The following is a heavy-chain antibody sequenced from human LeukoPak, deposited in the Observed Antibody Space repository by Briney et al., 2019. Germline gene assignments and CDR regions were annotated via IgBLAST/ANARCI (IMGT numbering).Heavy chain of an antibody. CDR2: ISSSGSTI. CDR1: GFTFSDYY. CDR3: AGAPAVAAHGNFDY. Sequence: GGSLRLSCAASGFTFSDYYMSWIRQAPGKGLEWVSYISSSGSTIYYADSVKGRFTISRDNAKNSLYLQMNSLRAEDTAVYYCAGAPAVAAHGNFDYWGQGTLVTVSS. D-gene: IGHD6-19*01. V-gene: IGHV3-11*01. J-gene: IGHJ4*02.